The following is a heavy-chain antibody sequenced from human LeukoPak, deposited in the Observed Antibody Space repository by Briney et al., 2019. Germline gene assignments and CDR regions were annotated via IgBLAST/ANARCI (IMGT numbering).Heavy chain of an antibody. V-gene: IGHV3-23*01. Sequence: GGSLRLSCAASGFTFSSYAMSWVRQAPGKGLERVSAISGSGGSTYYADSVKGRFTISRDNSKNTLYLQMNSLRAEDTAIYYCAKNGDRGAYCSGGSCYPYYYYNMDVWGKGTTVTISS. CDR3: AKNGDRGAYCSGGSCYPYYYYNMDV. J-gene: IGHJ6*03. D-gene: IGHD2-15*01. CDR1: GFTFSSYA. CDR2: ISGSGGST.